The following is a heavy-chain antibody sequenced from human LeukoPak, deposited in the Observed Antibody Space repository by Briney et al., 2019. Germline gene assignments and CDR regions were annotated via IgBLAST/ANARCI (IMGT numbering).Heavy chain of an antibody. CDR2: ISSSGSTL. J-gene: IGHJ3*02. V-gene: IGHV3-48*03. CDR1: XFTXXSYE. CDR3: XXXXXXXXXXXXXFDI. Sequence: XFTXXSYELNWVRQSPGKGLEWISYISSSGSTLYYADSVKGRFTISRDHSKNTLYLQMNSLRAEDTAVYYXXXXXXXXXXXXXXFDIWGXGXMVTVSS.